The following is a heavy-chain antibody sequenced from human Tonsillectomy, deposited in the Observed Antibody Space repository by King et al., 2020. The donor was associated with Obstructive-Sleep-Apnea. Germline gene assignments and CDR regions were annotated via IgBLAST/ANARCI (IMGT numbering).Heavy chain of an antibody. CDR1: GYTFTSYY. CDR3: ARSDTAMETPSRKWGDC. V-gene: IGHV1-46*01. J-gene: IGHJ4*02. Sequence: VQLVQSGAEVKKPGASVKVSCKASGYTFTSYYIHWVRQAPGQGLEWLGVYNPSSGGTVYAQKFQDRVTMTRDTSTSTVNMELSSLGSEDTAVYFCARSDTAMETPSRKWGDCWGQGTLVTVSS. D-gene: IGHD1-26*01. CDR2: YNPSSGGT.